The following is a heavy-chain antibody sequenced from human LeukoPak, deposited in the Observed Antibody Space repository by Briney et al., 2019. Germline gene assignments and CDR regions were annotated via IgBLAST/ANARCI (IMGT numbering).Heavy chain of an antibody. D-gene: IGHD5-12*01. V-gene: IGHV4-39*07. Sequence: SETLSLTCTVSGGSISSSSYYWGWIRQPPGKGLEWIGSIYYSGSTYYNPSLKSRVTKSVDTSKNQFSLKLSSVTAADTAVYYCARVSPGGYGYYYYGMDVWGQGTTVTVSS. CDR1: GGSISSSSYY. CDR3: ARVSPGGYGYYYYGMDV. CDR2: IYYSGST. J-gene: IGHJ6*02.